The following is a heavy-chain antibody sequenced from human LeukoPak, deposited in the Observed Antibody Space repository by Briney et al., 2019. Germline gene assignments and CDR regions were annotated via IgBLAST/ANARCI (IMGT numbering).Heavy chain of an antibody. CDR1: GFTFSNYG. J-gene: IGHJ4*02. CDR2: ISFDGSNK. CDR3: AAPSCSGGSCYSPAFDY. Sequence: PGGSLRLSCAASGFTFSNYGMHWVRQAPGKGLEWVALISFDGSNKYCADSVKGRFTISRDSPKSTLYLQMNSLRAEDTAVYYCAAPSCSGGSCYSPAFDYWGQGTLDTVSS. V-gene: IGHV3-30*03. D-gene: IGHD2-15*01.